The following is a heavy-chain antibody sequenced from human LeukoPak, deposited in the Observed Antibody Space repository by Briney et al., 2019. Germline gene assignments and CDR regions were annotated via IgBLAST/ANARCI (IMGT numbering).Heavy chain of an antibody. D-gene: IGHD3-3*01. CDR1: GFTFAGYA. J-gene: IGHJ4*02. CDR2: ISGSGDST. Sequence: GGSLRLSCAASGFTFAGYAMTWVRQAPGKGLEWVSAISGSGDSTYYADSVKGRFTISRDNAKNSLYLQMNSLRAEDTAVYYCARRSPPNYWGQGTLVTVSS. CDR3: ARRSPPNY. V-gene: IGHV3-23*01.